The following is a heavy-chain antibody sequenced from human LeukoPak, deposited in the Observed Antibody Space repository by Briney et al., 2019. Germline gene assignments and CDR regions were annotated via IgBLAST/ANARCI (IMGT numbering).Heavy chain of an antibody. V-gene: IGHV3-48*03. Sequence: SGGSLRLSCAASGFTFSSYEMNWVRQAPGKGLDWVSYISGCDRTIYYADSVKGRFTISRDNAKTSLYLQMNSLSAEDTAVYYCARGGSSGWYLQSWGQGTLVTVST. J-gene: IGHJ1*01. D-gene: IGHD6-19*01. CDR1: GFTFSSYE. CDR3: ARGGSSGWYLQS. CDR2: ISGCDRTI.